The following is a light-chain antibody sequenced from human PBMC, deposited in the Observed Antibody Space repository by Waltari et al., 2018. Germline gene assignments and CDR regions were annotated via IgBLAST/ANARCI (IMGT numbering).Light chain of an antibody. CDR2: DVS. J-gene: IGLJ1*01. V-gene: IGLV2-14*03. CDR1: SSDVGGSNY. CDR3: SSYTSSNTLG. Sequence: QSALTQPASVSGSPGQSITISCTGPSSDVGGSNYVPWYQQHPGKAPKLMIYDVSNRPSGVSNRFSGSKSGNTASLTISGLQAEDEADYYCSSYTSSNTLGFGTGTKVTVL.